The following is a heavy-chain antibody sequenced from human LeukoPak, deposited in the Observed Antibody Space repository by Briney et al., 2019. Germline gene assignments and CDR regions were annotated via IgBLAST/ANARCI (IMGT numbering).Heavy chain of an antibody. V-gene: IGHV3-21*01. CDR3: ASDGGYYPFGY. Sequence: GGSLRLSCAASGFTFSSYSMNGVRQAPGKVLEWVSSISSSSSYIYYADSVKGRFTISRDNAKNSLYLQMNSLRAEDTAVYYCASDGGYYPFGYWGQGTLVTVSS. CDR1: GFTFSSYS. J-gene: IGHJ4*02. D-gene: IGHD3-22*01. CDR2: ISSSSSYI.